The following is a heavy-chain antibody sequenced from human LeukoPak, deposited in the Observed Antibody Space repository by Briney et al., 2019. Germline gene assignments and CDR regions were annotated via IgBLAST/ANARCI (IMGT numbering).Heavy chain of an antibody. Sequence: GGSLRLSCAASGFTVSSNYTSWVRQAPGKGLEWVSVIYSGGTTYYADSVQGRFTISRDNSKNTLSLQMNGLRPVDTAVYYCAKSWGYTRPYYNYMDVWGKGTTVTVSS. V-gene: IGHV3-53*01. CDR3: AKSWGYTRPYYNYMDV. CDR2: IYSGGTT. D-gene: IGHD3-16*02. CDR1: GFTVSSNY. J-gene: IGHJ6*03.